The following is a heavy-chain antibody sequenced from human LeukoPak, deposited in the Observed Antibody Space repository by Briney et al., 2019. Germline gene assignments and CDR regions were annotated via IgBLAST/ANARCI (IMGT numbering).Heavy chain of an antibody. CDR3: ARLEQYYYYYMDV. CDR1: GYSISSSYY. Sequence: SETLSLTCAVSGYSISSSYYWGWIRQPPGKGLEWIGYIYYSGSTNYNPSLKSRVTISVDTSKNQFSLKLSSVTAADTAVYYCARLEQYYYYYMDVWGKGTTVTVSS. J-gene: IGHJ6*03. D-gene: IGHD5-24*01. V-gene: IGHV4-38-2*01. CDR2: IYYSGST.